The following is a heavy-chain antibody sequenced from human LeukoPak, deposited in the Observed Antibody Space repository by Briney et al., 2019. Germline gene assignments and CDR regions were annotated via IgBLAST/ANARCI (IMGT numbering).Heavy chain of an antibody. CDR2: ISSSGSTI. D-gene: IGHD3-3*01. CDR3: ARDRAEWSRKPLDY. Sequence: GGSLRLSCAASGFTFSSCEMNWVRQAPGKGLEWVSYISSSGSTIYYADSVKGRFTISRDNAKNSLYLQMNSLRAEDTAVYYCARDRAEWSRKPLDYWGQGTLVTVSS. V-gene: IGHV3-48*03. J-gene: IGHJ4*02. CDR1: GFTFSSCE.